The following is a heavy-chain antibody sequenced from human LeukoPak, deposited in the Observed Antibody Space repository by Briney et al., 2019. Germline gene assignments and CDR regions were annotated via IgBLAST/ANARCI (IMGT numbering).Heavy chain of an antibody. Sequence: GGSLRLSCAASGFTFSSDGMQWVRQAPGKGLEWVVVIGYDGINKYYADSVKGRFTISRDNSKNTLYLQMNSLRAEDTAVYYCARGLGATFDYWGQGTLVTVSS. CDR3: ARGLGATFDY. D-gene: IGHD1-26*01. CDR1: GFTFSSDG. J-gene: IGHJ4*02. CDR2: IGYDGINK. V-gene: IGHV3-33*01.